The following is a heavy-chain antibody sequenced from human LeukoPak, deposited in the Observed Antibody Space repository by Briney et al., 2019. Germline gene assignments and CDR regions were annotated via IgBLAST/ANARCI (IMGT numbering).Heavy chain of an antibody. CDR2: FYSSTRT. J-gene: IGHJ6*03. D-gene: IGHD4-17*01. V-gene: IGHV4-61*09. CDR1: GDSLTSGSRY. CDR3: ARCMSELDYGDYAYYYHMDV. Sequence: SQTLSLTCTVSGDSLTSGSRYWSWIRQPAGKGLEWIGHFYSSTRTTYNPSLESRVTISGYTAKNQFSLKLDSVTAADTAAYYCARCMSELDYGDYAYYYHMDVWGKGTTVTVSS.